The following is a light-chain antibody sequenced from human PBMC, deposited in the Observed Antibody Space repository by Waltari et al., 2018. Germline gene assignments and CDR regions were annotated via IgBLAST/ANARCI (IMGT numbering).Light chain of an antibody. CDR3: QQYYSTPWT. J-gene: IGKJ1*01. Sequence: DIVMTQSPDPLAVSLGERATINCKSSQSVLYSSNNKNYLVWYQQKPGQPPKLLIYWASTRESGVPDRFSGSGSGTDFTLTISSLQAEDVAVYYCQQYYSTPWTFGQGTKVEIK. CDR1: QSVLYSSNNKNY. CDR2: WAS. V-gene: IGKV4-1*01.